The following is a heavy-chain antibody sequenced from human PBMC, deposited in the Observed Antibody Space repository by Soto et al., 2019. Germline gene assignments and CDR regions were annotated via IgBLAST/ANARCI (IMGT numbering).Heavy chain of an antibody. CDR3: ARWDHCSSTSCYNYYYMDV. CDR1: GGSFSGYY. CDR2: INRSGST. D-gene: IGHD2-2*02. V-gene: IGHV4-34*01. Sequence: PSETLSLTCAVYGGSFSGYYWSWIRQPPGKGLEWIGEINRSGSTNYNPSHKSRVTISVDTSKNQFSLKLSSVTAADTAAYYCARWDHCSSTSCYNYYYMDVWGKGTTVTVSS. J-gene: IGHJ6*03.